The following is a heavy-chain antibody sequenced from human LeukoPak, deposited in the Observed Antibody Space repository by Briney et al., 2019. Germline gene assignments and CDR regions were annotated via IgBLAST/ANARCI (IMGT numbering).Heavy chain of an antibody. V-gene: IGHV4-61*01. CDR1: AGSVSNGNYY. D-gene: IGHD3-10*01. J-gene: IGHJ4*02. CDR2: IYYTGTT. Sequence: SETLSLTCTVSAGSVSNGNYYWSWLRQPPGKALEWIGYIYYTGTTYYIPSLEGRVTISVDTSKNQFSVKLNSVTAADTAVYYCARSQNYYGSGDYWSSGTLVTVSS. CDR3: ARSQNYYGSGDY.